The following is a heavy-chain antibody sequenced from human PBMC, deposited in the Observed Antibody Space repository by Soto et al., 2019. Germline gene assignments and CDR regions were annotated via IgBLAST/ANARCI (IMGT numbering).Heavy chain of an antibody. V-gene: IGHV1-69*01. J-gene: IGHJ4*02. CDR1: GYTFTSYS. CDR3: ASREQTESDDY. CDR2: IIPIFCTA. Sequence: VASVKVPCKASGYTFTSYSISWVRQAPGQGLEWMGGIIPIFCTANYAQKFQGRVTITADESTSTAYMELSSLRSEDTAVYYCASREQTESDDYWGQGTLVTVSS.